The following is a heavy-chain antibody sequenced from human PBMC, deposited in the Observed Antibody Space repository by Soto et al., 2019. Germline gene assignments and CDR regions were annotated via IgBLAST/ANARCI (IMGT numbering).Heavy chain of an antibody. CDR1: GGSISSGDYY. J-gene: IGHJ4*02. V-gene: IGHV4-39*07. CDR2: ISHSGST. Sequence: SDTLSLTCAVSGGSISSGDYYWSWLRPPPGRGLEWIGEISHSGSTNYNPSLKSRVTISVDTSKNQFSLKVTSVTAADTAVYYCARGGSSSWYGFYFFDNWGPGTLVTVSS. D-gene: IGHD6-13*01. CDR3: ARGGSSSWYGFYFFDN.